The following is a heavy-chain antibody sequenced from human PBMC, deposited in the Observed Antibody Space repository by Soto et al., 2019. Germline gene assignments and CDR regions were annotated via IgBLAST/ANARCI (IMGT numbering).Heavy chain of an antibody. V-gene: IGHV1-2*02. Sequence: ASVKVSCKTSGYTFTGHYIHWVRQAPQQGPEWMGEIGPESGATRYAEKFRGRVTMTMDTSITTVYMELRNLSPDDTAVYYCGGGRSGQIVIFYWGQGXPVTVSS. CDR1: GYTFTGHY. CDR2: IGPESGAT. J-gene: IGHJ4*02. CDR3: GGGRSGQIVIFY. D-gene: IGHD1-26*01.